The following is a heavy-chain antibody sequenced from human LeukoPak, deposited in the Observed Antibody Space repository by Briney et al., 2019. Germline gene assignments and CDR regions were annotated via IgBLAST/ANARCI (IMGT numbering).Heavy chain of an antibody. V-gene: IGHV3-30*07. Sequence: GGSLRLSCAASGFTFSSYAMHWVRQAPGKGLEWVAVISYDGGNTYYADSVKGRFTISRDNSKNTLYLQMNSLRAEDTAVYYCARSLSQRSRYYFDYWGQGTLVTASS. CDR3: ARSLSQRSRYYFDY. J-gene: IGHJ4*02. D-gene: IGHD1-1*01. CDR2: ISYDGGNT. CDR1: GFTFSSYA.